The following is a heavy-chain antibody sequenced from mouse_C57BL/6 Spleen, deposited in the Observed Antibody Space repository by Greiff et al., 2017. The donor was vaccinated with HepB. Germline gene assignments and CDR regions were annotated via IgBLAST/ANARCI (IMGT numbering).Heavy chain of an antibody. V-gene: IGHV1-69*01. CDR3: ARLDEVGGTPFAY. CDR1: GYTFTSYW. Sequence: QVQLKQPGAELVMPGASVKLSCKASGYTFTSYWMHWVKQRPGQGLEWIGEIDPSDSYTNYNQKFKGKSTLTVDKSSSTAYMQLSSLTSEDSAVYDCARLDEVGGTPFAYWGQGTLVTVAA. J-gene: IGHJ3*01. D-gene: IGHD4-1*01. CDR2: IDPSDSYT.